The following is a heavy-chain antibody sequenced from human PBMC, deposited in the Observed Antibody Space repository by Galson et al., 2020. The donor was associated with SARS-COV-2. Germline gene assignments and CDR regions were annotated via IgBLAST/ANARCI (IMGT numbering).Heavy chain of an antibody. J-gene: IGHJ4*02. CDR2: IYYSGST. D-gene: IGHD2-2*02. V-gene: IGHV4-39*07. CDR3: AARGRRRGYCSSTSCYTHDY. CDR1: GGSISSSSYY. Sequence: SETLSLTCTVSGGSISSSSYYWGWIRQPPGKGLEWIGSIYYSGSTYYNPSLKSRVTISVDTSKNQFSLKLSSVTAADTAVYYCAARGRRRGYCSSTSCYTHDYWGQGTLVTVSS.